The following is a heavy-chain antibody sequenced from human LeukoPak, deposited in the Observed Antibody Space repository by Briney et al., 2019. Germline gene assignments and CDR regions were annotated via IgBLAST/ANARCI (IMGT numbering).Heavy chain of an antibody. CDR1: GFTVSSNY. Sequence: PGGSLRLSCAASGFTVSSNYMSWVRQAPGKGLEWVSVIYSGGSTYYADSVKGRFTISRDNSKNTLYLQMNSLRAEDTAGYYCASTRSSWYIILDYWGQGTLVTVSS. CDR3: ASTRSSWYIILDY. J-gene: IGHJ4*02. CDR2: IYSGGST. V-gene: IGHV3-66*01. D-gene: IGHD6-13*01.